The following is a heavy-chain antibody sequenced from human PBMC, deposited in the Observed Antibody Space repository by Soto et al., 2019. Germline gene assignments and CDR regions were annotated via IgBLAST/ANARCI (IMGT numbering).Heavy chain of an antibody. CDR3: LAADYVGIVDY. J-gene: IGHJ4*02. CDR1: AASVNSPPYS. D-gene: IGHD4-17*01. Sequence: QILLQESGPGLVKPSETLSLICAVSAASVNSPPYSWTWVRQPPGKGLEWIGYVHNSGSTKYDPSFQSRVSISLDTSKNHFSLPLTSVTAADAAVYYCLAADYVGIVDYLGPGTLVSVSS. CDR2: VHNSGST. V-gene: IGHV4-61*03.